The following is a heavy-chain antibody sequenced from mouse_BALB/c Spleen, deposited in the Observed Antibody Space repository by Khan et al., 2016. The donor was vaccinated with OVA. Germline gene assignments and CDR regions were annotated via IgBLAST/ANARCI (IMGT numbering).Heavy chain of an antibody. J-gene: IGHJ2*01. V-gene: IGHV3-2*02. CDR2: ISYSVST. Sequence: EVQLQESGPGLVKPSQSLSLTCTVTGYSITSGYGWNWIRQFPGNKLEWMGYISYSVSTNYNPYLKSRIAITRDTSKNQFFLQLNSVTTDDTATYYSAITARIKYWGQGTTLTVSS. CDR3: AITARIKY. D-gene: IGHD1-2*01. CDR1: GYSITSGYG.